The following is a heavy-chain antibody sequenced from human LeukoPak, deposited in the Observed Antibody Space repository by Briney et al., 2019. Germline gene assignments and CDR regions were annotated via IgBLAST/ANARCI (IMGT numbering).Heavy chain of an antibody. CDR1: GASISGYY. CDR2: LYSDGTT. CDR3: ARDSSGTTKRYYFDY. J-gene: IGHJ4*02. V-gene: IGHV4-4*07. D-gene: IGHD3-22*01. Sequence: SETLSLTCSVSGASISGYYWTWVRQPADKGLEWVGRLYSDGTTYYNPSLKSRVTMSVDTSTNQFSLKLRSVTVADTAVYYCARDSSGTTKRYYFDYWGQGALVTVSS.